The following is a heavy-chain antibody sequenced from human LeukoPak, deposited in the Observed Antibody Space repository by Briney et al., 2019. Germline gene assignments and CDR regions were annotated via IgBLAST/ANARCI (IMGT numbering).Heavy chain of an antibody. CDR2: IIPLLDIT. CDR3: ATDGPAAMGADYLYGLDV. CDR1: GGTLSNYG. Sequence: SVKVSCKASGGTLSNYGISWVRQAPGQGLEWMGRIIPLLDITTYAERFQGRVTITADKSTSTAYMEVSSLRSEDPAVYYCATDGPAAMGADYLYGLDVWGQGTTVTVSS. J-gene: IGHJ6*02. D-gene: IGHD2-2*01. V-gene: IGHV1-69*04.